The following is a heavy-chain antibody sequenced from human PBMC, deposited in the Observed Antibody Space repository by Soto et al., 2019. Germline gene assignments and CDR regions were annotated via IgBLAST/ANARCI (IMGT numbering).Heavy chain of an antibody. D-gene: IGHD2-2*01. V-gene: IGHV4-39*02. CDR2: IFYTGTT. CDR3: ARLVVVAPVANA. Sequence: SETLSLTCSVSGGSINYNSYYWGWIRQPPGKGLEWVGGIFYTGTTYYNPSLKDRVTISVDTSKNSFSLNLTSVTAADTAVYFCARLVVVAPVANAWGQGTPVTVYS. J-gene: IGHJ5*02. CDR1: GGSINYNSYY.